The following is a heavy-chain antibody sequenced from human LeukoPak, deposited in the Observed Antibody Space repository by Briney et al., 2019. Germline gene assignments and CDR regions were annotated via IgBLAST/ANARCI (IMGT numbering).Heavy chain of an antibody. CDR1: GGAIISYY. CDR3: ARLKFYDSTGYSPGYYMDV. D-gene: IGHD3-22*01. J-gene: IGHJ6*03. CDR2: IYPTGNT. V-gene: IGHV4-4*07. Sequence: PSETLSLTCSVSGGAIISYYWSWIRQPAGKGPEWIGRIYPTGNTDYNSSLKTRVTMSTDLSKKQFSLRLRSVTPADTAVYYCARLKFYDSTGYSPGYYMDVWGKGTAVTVSS.